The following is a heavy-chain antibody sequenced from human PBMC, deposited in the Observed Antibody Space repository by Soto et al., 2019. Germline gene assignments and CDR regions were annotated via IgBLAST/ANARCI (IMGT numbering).Heavy chain of an antibody. Sequence: GGSLRLSCAASGFTFSSYGMHWVRQAPGKGLEWVAVISYDGSNKYYADSVKGRFTISRDNSKNTLYLQMNSLRAEDTAVYYCAKDLPPGIVVVPAATVDYWGQGTLVTVSS. D-gene: IGHD2-2*01. CDR3: AKDLPPGIVVVPAATVDY. J-gene: IGHJ4*02. CDR2: ISYDGSNK. CDR1: GFTFSSYG. V-gene: IGHV3-30*18.